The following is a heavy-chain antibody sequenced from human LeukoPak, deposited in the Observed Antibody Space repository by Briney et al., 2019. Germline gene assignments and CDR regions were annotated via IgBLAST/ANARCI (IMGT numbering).Heavy chain of an antibody. Sequence: GGSLRLSCAASGFSFNNAWMTWVRQAPGKGLEWVGRIRGKTDGETTDYAAPVQGRFTISRDDSKDTLYLQMNSLKTEDTAVYYCILAAAGPAYWGQGTLLTVSS. D-gene: IGHD6-13*01. J-gene: IGHJ4*02. CDR3: ILAAAGPAY. V-gene: IGHV3-15*01. CDR2: IRGKTDGETT. CDR1: GFSFNNAW.